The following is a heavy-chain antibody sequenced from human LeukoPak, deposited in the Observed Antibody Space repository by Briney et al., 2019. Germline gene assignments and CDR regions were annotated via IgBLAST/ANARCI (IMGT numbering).Heavy chain of an antibody. CDR3: ARGLTIYDILTAYYTFPYFDY. J-gene: IGHJ4*02. CDR2: IYYSGST. CDR1: GGSMSSYY. D-gene: IGHD3-9*01. V-gene: IGHV4-59*01. Sequence: SETLSLTCSVSGGSMSSYYWSWIRQPPGKGLEWIGYIYYSGSTNYNPSLKSRVTISVDTSKSQFSLNLSSVTAADTAVYYCARGLTIYDILTAYYTFPYFDYWGQGTLVTVSS.